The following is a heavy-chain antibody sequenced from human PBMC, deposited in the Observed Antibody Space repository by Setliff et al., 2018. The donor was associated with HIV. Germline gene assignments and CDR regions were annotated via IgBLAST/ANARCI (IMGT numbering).Heavy chain of an antibody. J-gene: IGHJ3*02. V-gene: IGHV1-18*01. D-gene: IGHD6-19*01. Sequence: ASVKVSCKTSRGTFTTYAFSWVRQAPGQGLEWMGRISASKGNTKYTQDFQGRVTMTTDTSTSTVYMEMRSLRSDDTGVYFCARVPYRSAWFSGGHDAFDIWGQGTMVTVSS. CDR2: ISASKGNT. CDR1: RGTFTTYA. CDR3: ARVPYRSAWFSGGHDAFDI.